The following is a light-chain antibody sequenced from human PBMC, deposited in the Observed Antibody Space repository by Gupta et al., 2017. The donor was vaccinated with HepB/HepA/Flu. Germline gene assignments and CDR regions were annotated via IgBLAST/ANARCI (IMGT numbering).Light chain of an antibody. J-gene: IGKJ1*01. V-gene: IGKV3-20*01. CDR2: GVS. CDR1: QSVRSNY. Sequence: ENVLTQSPGTLSLSPGERATLSCGASQSVRSNYLAWYQQKPGQAPRLLIYGVSARGTGFPDRFSGSGSGTEFTLTISRLEPEDFAVYYCQQDCRSPWTFGVGTMVEIK. CDR3: QQDCRSPWT.